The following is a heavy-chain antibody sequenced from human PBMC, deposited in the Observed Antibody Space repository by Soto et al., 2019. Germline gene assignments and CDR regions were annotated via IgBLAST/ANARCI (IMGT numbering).Heavy chain of an antibody. Sequence: GESLKISCAASGFTFSSSGMNWVRPAPGKGLEWVSHISTTSSTIYYADSVKGRFTISRDNAKNSLFLQMNSLRDEDTAVYYCTRDGPGGYYSDYWGQGTLVTVSS. CDR3: TRDGPGGYYSDY. J-gene: IGHJ4*02. CDR1: GFTFSSSG. CDR2: ISTTSSTI. V-gene: IGHV3-48*02. D-gene: IGHD2-21*01.